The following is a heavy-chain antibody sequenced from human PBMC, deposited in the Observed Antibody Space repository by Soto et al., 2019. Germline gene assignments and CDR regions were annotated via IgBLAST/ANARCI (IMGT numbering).Heavy chain of an antibody. CDR2: ISYDAGKK. D-gene: IGHD2-2*02. CDR1: GFTFGSYP. Sequence: QAQLVESGGGVVQPGRSLRLSCAASGFTFGSYPMHWVRQAPGKGLEWVALISYDAGKKYYADSVKGRFTISIDNSKKMLYLQRNSLGAEDTAVYYCAKETRCEIPQSRYYYGMDVWGQGSTVTVSS. CDR3: AKETRCEIPQSRYYYGMDV. V-gene: IGHV3-30*18. J-gene: IGHJ6*02.